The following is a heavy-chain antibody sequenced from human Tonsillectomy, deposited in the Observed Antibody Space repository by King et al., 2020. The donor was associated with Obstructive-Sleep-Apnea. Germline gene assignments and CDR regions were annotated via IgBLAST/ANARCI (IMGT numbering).Heavy chain of an antibody. J-gene: IGHJ4*01. Sequence: VQLQESGPGLVKPSETLSLTCTVSGGSISSYYWSWIRQPPGKGLEWIGYIYYSESTNYNPSLKSRVTISVDTSKNQFSLKLSSVTAADTAVYYCASTPFAHDFWSGTIAYYFDYWGHGTLVTVSS. CDR2: IYYSEST. CDR3: ASTPFAHDFWSGTIAYYFDY. D-gene: IGHD3-3*01. CDR1: GGSISSYY. V-gene: IGHV4-59*08.